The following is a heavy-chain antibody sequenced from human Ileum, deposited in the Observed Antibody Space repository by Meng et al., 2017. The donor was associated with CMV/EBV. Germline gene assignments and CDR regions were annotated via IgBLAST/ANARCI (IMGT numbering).Heavy chain of an antibody. CDR2: ISSSSSYI. CDR1: GFTFGDYA. J-gene: IGHJ4*02. V-gene: IGHV3-21*01. CDR3: ARDRGGSSYGLI. Sequence: GESLKISCTASGFTFGDYAMNWVRQAPGKGLEWVSFISSSSSYIYYADSVKGRVTISRDNAKNSLYLQMNSLRGEDTAVYYCARDRGGSSYGLIWGQGTLVTVSS. D-gene: IGHD1-26*01.